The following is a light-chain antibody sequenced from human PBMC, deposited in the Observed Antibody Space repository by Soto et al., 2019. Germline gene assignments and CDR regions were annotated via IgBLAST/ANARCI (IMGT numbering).Light chain of an antibody. CDR1: QTISSW. V-gene: IGKV1-5*03. CDR2: KAS. Sequence: DIQMTQSPSTLSGSVGDRVTITCRASQTISSWLAWYQQKPGKAPKLLIYKASTLKSGVPSRFSGSGSATEFTPTISSLQPDDFATYYCQHYNSYSEAFGQGTKVDIK. CDR3: QHYNSYSEA. J-gene: IGKJ1*01.